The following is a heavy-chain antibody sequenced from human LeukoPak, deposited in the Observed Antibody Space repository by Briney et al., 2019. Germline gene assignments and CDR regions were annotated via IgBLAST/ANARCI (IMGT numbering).Heavy chain of an antibody. CDR2: VSSDGDTK. V-gene: IGHV3-30-3*02. D-gene: IGHD5-18*01. CDR1: GSTFNRFA. J-gene: IGHJ4*02. CDR3: AKSGESWIQLLFDY. Sequence: PGGSLRLSCAASGSTFNRFAMHWVRQAPDKGLEWVAVVSSDGDTKFYADSVKGRFTISRDNSKNTLYLQMNSLRAEDTAVYYCAKSGESWIQLLFDYWGQGTLVTVSS.